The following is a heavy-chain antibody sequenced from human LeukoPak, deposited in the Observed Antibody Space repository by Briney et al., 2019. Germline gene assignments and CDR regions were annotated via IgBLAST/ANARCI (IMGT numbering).Heavy chain of an antibody. Sequence: GGSLRLSCAASGFTFSNYAMSWVRQAPGKGLEWVSAITGSGGNTYYADSVKGRFTISRDNSENTVFLQMNSLRAEDTAVYYCAKWGDYDVLTGYYVSDYWGQGTLVTVSS. CDR2: ITGSGGNT. J-gene: IGHJ4*02. CDR3: AKWGDYDVLTGYYVSDY. CDR1: GFTFSNYA. D-gene: IGHD3-9*01. V-gene: IGHV3-23*01.